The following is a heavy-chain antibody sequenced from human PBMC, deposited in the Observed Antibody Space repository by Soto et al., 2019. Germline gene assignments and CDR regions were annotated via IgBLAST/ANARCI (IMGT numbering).Heavy chain of an antibody. CDR2: IIPILGIA. CDR1: GGTFRSYT. Sequence: ASVKVSCKASGGTFRSYTISWVRQAPGQGLEWMGRIIPILGIANYAQKFQGRVTITADKSTSTAYMELSSLRSEDTAVYYCATPPVVPAAMATDAFDIWGQGTMVTVSS. CDR3: ATPPVVPAAMATDAFDI. J-gene: IGHJ3*02. D-gene: IGHD2-2*01. V-gene: IGHV1-69*02.